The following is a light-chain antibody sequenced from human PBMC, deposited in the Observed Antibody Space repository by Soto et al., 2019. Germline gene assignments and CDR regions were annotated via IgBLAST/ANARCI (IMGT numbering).Light chain of an antibody. V-gene: IGKV4-1*01. J-gene: IGKJ1*01. Sequence: IVMTQSPDSLAVSLGERATVNCKSSQNILYRSNNQNYLAWYQHKPGQPPKLLIYWASTRESGVPDRFSGSGSGADFPLTISSLQAEDVATYYCLQNYNYPWTFGQGTKVEIK. CDR2: WAS. CDR3: LQNYNYPWT. CDR1: QNILYRSNNQNY.